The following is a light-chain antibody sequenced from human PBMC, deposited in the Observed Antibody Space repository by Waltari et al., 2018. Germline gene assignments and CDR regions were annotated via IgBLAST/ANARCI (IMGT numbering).Light chain of an antibody. CDR1: TSNIGGHY. V-gene: IGLV1-40*01. CDR3: QSYDSSLNDV. Sequence: QSVLTQAPSVSGAPGQRVTLACSGNTSNIGGHYVQWFQQVPGTAPKLLIYEMDKRPSGISDRFSASQSGASAFLTITGLQSQDEAEYYCQSYDSSLNDVFGSGTKLTVL. J-gene: IGLJ6*01. CDR2: EMD.